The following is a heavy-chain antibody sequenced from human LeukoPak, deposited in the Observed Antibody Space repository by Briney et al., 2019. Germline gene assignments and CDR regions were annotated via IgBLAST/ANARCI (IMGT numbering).Heavy chain of an antibody. V-gene: IGHV4-28*01. J-gene: IGHJ4*02. D-gene: IGHD3-22*01. CDR3: ARNDHENSGFDY. CDR1: GYSISNSNW. CDR2: IYYSGST. Sequence: PSETLSLTCAVSGYSISNSNWWGWIRQPPGKGLEWIGYIYYSGSTYYNPSLKSRVTMSADTSKNQFSLKLTSVTAVDTAIYYCARNDHENSGFDYWGQGSLVTVSS.